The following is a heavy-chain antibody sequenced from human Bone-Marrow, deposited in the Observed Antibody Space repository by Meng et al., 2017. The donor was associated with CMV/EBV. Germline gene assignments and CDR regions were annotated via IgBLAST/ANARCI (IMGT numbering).Heavy chain of an antibody. Sequence: SETLSLTCNVSGVSVSSNIYFWTWIRQPPGKGLEWIGEVHPSGSTNYNPSLKNRVTISVDTPQSQFSLNLTSVTAADTAVYYCARGVDAAKVGNYWGQGTLVTVSS. V-gene: IGHV4-39*07. J-gene: IGHJ4*02. D-gene: IGHD5-18*01. CDR1: GVSVSSNIYF. CDR3: ARGVDAAKVGNY. CDR2: VHPSGST.